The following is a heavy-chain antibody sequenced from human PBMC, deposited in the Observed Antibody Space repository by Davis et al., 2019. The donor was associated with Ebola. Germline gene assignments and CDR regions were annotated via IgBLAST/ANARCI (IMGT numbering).Heavy chain of an antibody. CDR3: ARGGELRFLEWLSLVGYYGMDV. Sequence: ASVKVSCKASGYTLTDYQMHWVRQATGQGLEWMGWMNPNSGNTGYAQKFQGRVTMTRNTSISTAYMELSSLRSEDTAVYYCARGGELRFLEWLSLVGYYGMDVWGQGTTVTVSS. D-gene: IGHD3-3*01. V-gene: IGHV1-8*02. J-gene: IGHJ6*02. CDR1: GYTLTDYQ. CDR2: MNPNSGNT.